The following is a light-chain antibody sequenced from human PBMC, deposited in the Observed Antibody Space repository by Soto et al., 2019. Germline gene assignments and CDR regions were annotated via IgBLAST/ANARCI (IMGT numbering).Light chain of an antibody. CDR3: QQRL. Sequence: EIVLTQSPGTLSLSPGERATLSCRASQSVSSSYLAWYQQKPGQAPRLLIYGASSRATGIPDRFSGSGSGTDFTLTISSLEPEDSAVYYCQQRLFGGGTKVDIK. V-gene: IGKV3-20*01. CDR1: QSVSSSY. J-gene: IGKJ4*01. CDR2: GAS.